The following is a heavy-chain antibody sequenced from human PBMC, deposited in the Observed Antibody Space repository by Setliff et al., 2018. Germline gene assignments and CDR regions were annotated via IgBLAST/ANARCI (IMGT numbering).Heavy chain of an antibody. Sequence: SETLSLTCAAYGGTFSDYYWTWSRQPPGKGLEWIGSLYYGGSTYSTYYNPSLKSRVTVSVDTSKNQFSLKLSSVTAADTAVYYCAKHDGRSSFDYWGQGTLVTVSS. CDR1: GGTFSDYY. J-gene: IGHJ4*02. D-gene: IGHD3-22*01. CDR3: AKHDGRSSFDY. CDR2: LYYGGST. V-gene: IGHV4-34*08.